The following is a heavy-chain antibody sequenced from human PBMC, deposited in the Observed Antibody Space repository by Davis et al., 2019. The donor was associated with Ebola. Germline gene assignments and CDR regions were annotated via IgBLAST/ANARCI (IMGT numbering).Heavy chain of an antibody. CDR2: IKQDGSEK. CDR1: GFTFSSYW. V-gene: IGHV3-7*01. J-gene: IGHJ4*02. CDR3: ARDLSVIGDYYFDY. D-gene: IGHD4-17*01. Sequence: GGSLRLSCAASGFTFSSYWMSWVRQAPGKGLEWVANIKQDGSEKYYVDSVKGRFTISRDNAKNSLYLQMNSLRAEDTAVYYCARDLSVIGDYYFDYWGQGTLVTVSS.